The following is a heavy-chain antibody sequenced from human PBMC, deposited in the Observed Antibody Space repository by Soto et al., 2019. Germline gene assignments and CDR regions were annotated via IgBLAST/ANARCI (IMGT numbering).Heavy chain of an antibody. CDR3: ARDLRRAINSGSYHPFDY. D-gene: IGHD1-26*01. Sequence: PGGSLRLSCVVSGFTFSSYSVNWVRQAPGKGLEWVSYITGSSTTIYYGDSVKGRFTISRDNAKNSLYLQMNSLRDEDTAVYYCARDLRRAINSGSYHPFDYWGQGTLVTVSS. J-gene: IGHJ4*02. V-gene: IGHV3-48*02. CDR2: ITGSSTTI. CDR1: GFTFSSYS.